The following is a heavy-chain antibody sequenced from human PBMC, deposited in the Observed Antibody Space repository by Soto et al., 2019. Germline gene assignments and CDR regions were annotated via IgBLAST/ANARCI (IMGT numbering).Heavy chain of an antibody. CDR2: ISGSGGDT. D-gene: IGHD3-10*01. J-gene: IGHJ4*02. CDR3: ATQARGFLWGPLDF. Sequence: PGGSLRLSCAASGLTFSTYAMTWVRQAPGKGLQWVSVISGSGGDTYYADSVKGRFTISRDNSKNTLFLQMNSLRAEDMAIYYCATQARGFLWGPLDFWGQGTPVTVSS. V-gene: IGHV3-23*01. CDR1: GLTFSTYA.